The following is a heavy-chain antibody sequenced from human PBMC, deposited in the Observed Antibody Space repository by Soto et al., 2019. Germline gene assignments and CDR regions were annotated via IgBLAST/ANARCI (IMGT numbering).Heavy chain of an antibody. CDR1: GGSISSSSYY. J-gene: IGHJ4*02. CDR2: IYYSGST. CDR3: ARHEYDFWSGYQIDY. Sequence: QLQLQESGPGLVKPSETLSLTCTVSGGSISSSSYYWGWIRQPPGKGLEWIGSIYYSGSTYYNPSLKSRVTISVDTSKNQFSLKLSSVTAAETAVYYCARHEYDFWSGYQIDYWGQGTLVTVSS. V-gene: IGHV4-39*01. D-gene: IGHD3-3*01.